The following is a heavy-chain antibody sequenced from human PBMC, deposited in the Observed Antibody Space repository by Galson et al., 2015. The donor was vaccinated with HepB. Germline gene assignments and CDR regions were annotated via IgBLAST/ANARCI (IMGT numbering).Heavy chain of an antibody. Sequence: SVKVSCKASGGTFSSYAISWVRQAPGQGLEWMGGIIPIFGTANYAQKFQGRVTITADESTSTAYMELSSLRSEDTAVYYCARANYDFWLKRIGEFDYWGQGTLVTVSS. CDR3: ARANYDFWLKRIGEFDY. CDR1: GGTFSSYA. V-gene: IGHV1-69*13. J-gene: IGHJ4*02. CDR2: IIPIFGTA. D-gene: IGHD3-3*01.